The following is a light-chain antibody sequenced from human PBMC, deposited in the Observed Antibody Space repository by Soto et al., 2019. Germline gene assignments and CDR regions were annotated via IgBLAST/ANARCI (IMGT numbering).Light chain of an antibody. J-gene: IGLJ3*02. CDR2: GNS. Sequence: QPVLTQPPSVSGAPGQRVTISCTGSSSNIGAGSDVHWYQQLPGTAPKLLIYGNSNRPSGVPDRFSGSKSGTSASLAITGLQTEDEADYYCQSYDRSLSGRVFGGGTKVTVL. V-gene: IGLV1-40*01. CDR1: SSNIGAGSD. CDR3: QSYDRSLSGRV.